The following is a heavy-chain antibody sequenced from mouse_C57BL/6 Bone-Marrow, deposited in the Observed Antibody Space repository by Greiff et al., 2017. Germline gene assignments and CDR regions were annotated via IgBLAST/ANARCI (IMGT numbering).Heavy chain of an antibody. CDR1: GYTFPSYW. Sequence: QVQLKESGAELVMPGASVKLSCKASGYTFPSYWMHWVKQRPGQGLEWIGEIDPSDSYTNYNQKFKGKSTLTVDKSSSTAYMQLSSLTSEDSAVYYCARNDYDSYWYFDVWGTGTTVTVSS. CDR2: IDPSDSYT. CDR3: ARNDYDSYWYFDV. V-gene: IGHV1-69*01. D-gene: IGHD2-4*01. J-gene: IGHJ1*03.